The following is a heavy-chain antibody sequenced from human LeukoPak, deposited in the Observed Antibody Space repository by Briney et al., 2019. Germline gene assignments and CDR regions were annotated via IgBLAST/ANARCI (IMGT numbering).Heavy chain of an antibody. Sequence: PGGPLRLSCAASGFTFSSYAMSWVRQAPGKGLEWVSAISGSGGSTYYADSVKGRFTISRDNSKNTLYLQMNSLRAEDTAVYYCAKGIAAAGAFDYWGQGTLVTVSS. D-gene: IGHD6-13*01. CDR3: AKGIAAAGAFDY. CDR2: ISGSGGST. V-gene: IGHV3-23*01. CDR1: GFTFSSYA. J-gene: IGHJ4*02.